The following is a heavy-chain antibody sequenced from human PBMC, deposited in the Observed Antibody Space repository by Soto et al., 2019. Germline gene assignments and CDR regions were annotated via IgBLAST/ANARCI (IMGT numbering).Heavy chain of an antibody. CDR3: ANLDYGDFGIDY. V-gene: IGHV4-39*01. Sequence: SETLSLTWTVSGGSLSSSSYYWVWIRQPPGKGLEWIGNIYYSGSTYYNPSLKSRVTISVDTSKNQFSLRLSSVTAADTAVYYCANLDYGDFGIDYWGQGTLVTVSS. CDR2: IYYSGST. D-gene: IGHD4-17*01. J-gene: IGHJ4*02. CDR1: GGSLSSSSYY.